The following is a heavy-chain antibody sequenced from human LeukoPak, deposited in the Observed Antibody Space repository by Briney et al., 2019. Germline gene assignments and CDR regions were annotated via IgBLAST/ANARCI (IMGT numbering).Heavy chain of an antibody. J-gene: IGHJ5*02. Sequence: SETLSLTCAVYGGSFSGYYWSWIRQPPVKGLEWIGEINHSGSTNYNPSLKSRVTISVDTSKNQFSLKLSSVTAADTAVYYCARGRGKFDPWGQGTLVTVSS. D-gene: IGHD3-10*01. CDR3: ARGRGKFDP. V-gene: IGHV4-34*01. CDR1: GGSFSGYY. CDR2: INHSGST.